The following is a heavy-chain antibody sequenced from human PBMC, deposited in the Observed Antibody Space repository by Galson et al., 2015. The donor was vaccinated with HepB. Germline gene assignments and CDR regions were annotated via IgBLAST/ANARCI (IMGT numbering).Heavy chain of an antibody. CDR1: GFIFTRYA. CDR2: IGGSGGST. D-gene: IGHD2-21*02. V-gene: IGHV3-23*01. CDR3: AKVASLGVTPHYFDY. Sequence: SLRLSCAASGFIFTRYAISRVRQAPGKGLGWVSSIGGSGGSTYYADSVKGRFTFSSDNSKNTVYLQMNSRRVEDTAVYYCAKVASLGVTPHYFDYWGQGTRVTVSS. J-gene: IGHJ4*02.